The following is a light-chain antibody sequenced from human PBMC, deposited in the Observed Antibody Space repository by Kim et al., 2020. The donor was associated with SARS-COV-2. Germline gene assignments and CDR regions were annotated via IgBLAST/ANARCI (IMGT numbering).Light chain of an antibody. CDR1: QSVGDN. V-gene: IGKV3-15*01. Sequence: EIVMMQSPVTLSMSPGERATLSCRASQSVGDNLAWYQQKPGRAPRLLIYSASARATGLPPKFTGSGSGTEFTLTISSLQPEDSAVYYCQRYNDWPLAFGAGTKVDIK. CDR2: SAS. CDR3: QRYNDWPLA. J-gene: IGKJ4*01.